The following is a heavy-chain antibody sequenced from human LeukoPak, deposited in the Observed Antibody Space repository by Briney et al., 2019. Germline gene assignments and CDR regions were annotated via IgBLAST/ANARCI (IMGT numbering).Heavy chain of an antibody. J-gene: IGHJ4*02. CDR1: GFTFSSYG. CDR2: IWCDGSNK. CDR3: AKARLDNHFDY. D-gene: IGHD1-1*01. V-gene: IGHV3-33*06. Sequence: GGSLRLSCAASGFTFSSYGMHWVRQAPGKGLEWVAVIWCDGSNKYYADSVKGRFTISRDNSKDTLYLQMNSLRAEDTAVYYCAKARLDNHFDYWGQGTLVTVSS.